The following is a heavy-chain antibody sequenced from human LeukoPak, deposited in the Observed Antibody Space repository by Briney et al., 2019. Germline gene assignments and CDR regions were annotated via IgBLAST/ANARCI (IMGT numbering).Heavy chain of an antibody. Sequence: GGSLRLSCAASGFTFSSYAMSWVRQAPGKGLEWVSAISGSGGSTYYADSVKGRFTISRDNSKNTLYLQMNSLRAEDTAVYYCAKFRYCTNGVCYGGAFDIWGQGTMVTVSS. CDR3: AKFRYCTNGVCYGGAFDI. CDR2: ISGSGGST. J-gene: IGHJ3*02. D-gene: IGHD2-8*01. CDR1: GFTFSSYA. V-gene: IGHV3-23*01.